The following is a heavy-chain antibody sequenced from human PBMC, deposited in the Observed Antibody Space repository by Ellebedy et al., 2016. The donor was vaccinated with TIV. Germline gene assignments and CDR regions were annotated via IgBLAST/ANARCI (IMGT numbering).Heavy chain of an antibody. CDR3: ARVLAYDILTDYYKNY. V-gene: IGHV4-4*07. D-gene: IGHD3-9*01. CDR1: GGSISSYY. Sequence: SETLSLXXTVSGGSISSYYWSWIRQPAGKGLEWIGRIYTSGSTNYNPSLKSRVTMSVDTSKNQFSLKLSSVTAADTAVYYCARVLAYDILTDYYKNYWGQGTLVTVSS. CDR2: IYTSGST. J-gene: IGHJ4*02.